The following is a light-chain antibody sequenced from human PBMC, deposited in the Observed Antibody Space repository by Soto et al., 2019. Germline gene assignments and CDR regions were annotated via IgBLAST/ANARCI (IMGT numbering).Light chain of an antibody. V-gene: IGLV2-14*03. CDR2: DVS. Sequence: QSALTQPASVSGSPGQSITISCTGTSSDVGGYNYVSWYQSHPGEAPKLIIYDVSNRPSGVSDRFSGSKSGNTASLTISGFKVGDGADYYCSSYTSIISNVFGTGTKLT. J-gene: IGLJ1*01. CDR3: SSYTSIISNV. CDR1: SSDVGGYNY.